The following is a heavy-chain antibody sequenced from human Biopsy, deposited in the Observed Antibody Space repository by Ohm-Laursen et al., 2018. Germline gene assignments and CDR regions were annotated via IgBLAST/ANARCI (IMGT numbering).Heavy chain of an antibody. V-gene: IGHV4-39*01. J-gene: IGHJ5*02. D-gene: IGHD3-22*01. CDR1: GGSISNNNYY. CDR3: ARDYDTSGYYYVS. CDR2: IFYRGST. Sequence: SQTLSLTCPVSGGSISNNNYYWGWIRQPPGKGLEWIGSIFYRGSTHYKPSLKSRVNISVATSKNQFSRKLTSVTAADTAVYYCARDYDTSGYYYVSWGQGTLVTVSS.